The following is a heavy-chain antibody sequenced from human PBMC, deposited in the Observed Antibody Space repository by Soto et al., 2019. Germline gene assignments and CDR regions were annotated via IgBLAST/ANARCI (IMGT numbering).Heavy chain of an antibody. Sequence: PGGSLRLSCAASGFKFGDHYMTWIRQAPGKGLEWVSKISGDGTTQYYADSVKGRFTVSRDNTKNSLHLQMNRLRAEDTALYYCAGDPFYYASGFWGQGTLVTV. CDR1: GFKFGDHY. V-gene: IGHV3-11*01. J-gene: IGHJ4*02. D-gene: IGHD3-10*01. CDR3: AGDPFYYASGF. CDR2: ISGDGTTQ.